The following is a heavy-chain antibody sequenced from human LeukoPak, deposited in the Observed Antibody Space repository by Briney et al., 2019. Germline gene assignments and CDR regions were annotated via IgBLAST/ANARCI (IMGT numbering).Heavy chain of an antibody. CDR1: GGSISSHY. D-gene: IGHD3-10*01. V-gene: IGHV4-59*11. J-gene: IGHJ6*02. CDR2: IHSSGYN. Sequence: PSETLSLTCIVSGGSISSHYWSWIRQPPGKGLEWIGYIHSSGYNNYNPSLQSRVTISTDMSEDQFSLELTSVTAADTAVYYCARLGQITMVRGQSYYYHSMDVWGQGTTVIVSS. CDR3: ARLGQITMVRGQSYYYHSMDV.